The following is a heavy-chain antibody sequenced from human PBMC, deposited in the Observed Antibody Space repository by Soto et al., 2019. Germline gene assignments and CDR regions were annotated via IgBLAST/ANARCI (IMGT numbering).Heavy chain of an antibody. V-gene: IGHV1-18*01. Sequence: ASVKVSCKVSGYTFVSYGIAWVRQAPGQGLEWMGWISPYNGNTNYAQKLQGRVTMTTDTSTSTAYMDLTSLRSEDTAVYYCVRDQYFFDSSGYYDYWGQGTLVTVSS. CDR1: GYTFVSYG. D-gene: IGHD3-22*01. J-gene: IGHJ4*02. CDR2: ISPYNGNT. CDR3: VRDQYFFDSSGYYDY.